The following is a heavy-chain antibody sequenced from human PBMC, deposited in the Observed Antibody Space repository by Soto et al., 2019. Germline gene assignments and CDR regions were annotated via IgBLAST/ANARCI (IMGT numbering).Heavy chain of an antibody. CDR2: ISAYHGNT. CDR3: ARDGGIAAPFGAFDI. J-gene: IGHJ3*02. D-gene: IGHD6-6*01. V-gene: IGHV1-18*01. CDR1: GYTCTSDG. Sequence: ASVKVSCKASGYTCTSDGISWVRQAPGQGLEWMGWISAYHGNTNYAQKLQGRVTMTTDTSTSTAYMELRSLRSDDTAVYYCARDGGIAAPFGAFDIGGQGTMVTVSS.